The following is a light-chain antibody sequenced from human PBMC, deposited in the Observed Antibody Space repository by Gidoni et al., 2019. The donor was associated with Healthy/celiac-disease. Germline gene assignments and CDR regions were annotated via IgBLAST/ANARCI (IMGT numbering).Light chain of an antibody. J-gene: IGKJ4*01. Sequence: DIKMTQSPSSLSASVADRVTITCQASQDISNYLNWYQQKPGKAPKLLIYDASNLETGVPSRFSGSGSGTDFTFTISSLQPEDIATYYCQQYDNLSNTFGGGTKVEIK. CDR2: DAS. CDR3: QQYDNLSNT. V-gene: IGKV1-33*01. CDR1: QDISNY.